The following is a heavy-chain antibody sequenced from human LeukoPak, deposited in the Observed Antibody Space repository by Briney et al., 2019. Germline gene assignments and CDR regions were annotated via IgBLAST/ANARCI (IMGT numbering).Heavy chain of an antibody. D-gene: IGHD2-8*01. J-gene: IGHJ4*02. CDR3: ARDSSPVVLMMYAPGNFDY. V-gene: IGHV3-21*01. Sequence: GGSLRLSCAASGFTFSSYSMNWVRQAPGEGLEWVSSISSSSSYIYYADSVKGRFTISRDNAKNSLYLQMNSLRAEDTAVYYCARDSSPVVLMMYAPGNFDYWGQGTLLTVSS. CDR1: GFTFSSYS. CDR2: ISSSSSYI.